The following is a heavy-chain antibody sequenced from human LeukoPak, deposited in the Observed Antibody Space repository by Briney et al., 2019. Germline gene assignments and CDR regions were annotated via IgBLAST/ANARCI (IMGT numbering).Heavy chain of an antibody. CDR2: IIPIFGTE. D-gene: IGHD5-24*01. CDR1: GGTFSSYA. CDR3: ARTLRDGYNPGHFQYYFDY. Sequence: SVKVSCKASGGTFSSYAISWVRQAPGQGLEWMGRIIPIFGTENYAQKFQGRVTITTDESTSTAYMELSSLRAEDTAVYYCARTLRDGYNPGHFQYYFDYWGQGTLVTVPS. J-gene: IGHJ4*02. V-gene: IGHV1-69*05.